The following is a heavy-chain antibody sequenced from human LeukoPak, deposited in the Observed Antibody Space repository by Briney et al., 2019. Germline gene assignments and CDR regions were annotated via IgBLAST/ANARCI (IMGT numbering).Heavy chain of an antibody. CDR3: ARDRTLPHYDILTGYPNWFDP. J-gene: IGHJ5*02. V-gene: IGHV4-61*02. CDR2: IYTSGST. Sequence: SQTLSLTCTVSGGSISSGSYYWSWIRQPAGKGLEWIGRIYTSGSTNYNPSLKSRVTISVDTSKNQFPLKLSSVTAADTAVYYCARDRTLPHYDILTGYPNWFDPWGQGTLVTVSS. CDR1: GGSISSGSYY. D-gene: IGHD3-9*01.